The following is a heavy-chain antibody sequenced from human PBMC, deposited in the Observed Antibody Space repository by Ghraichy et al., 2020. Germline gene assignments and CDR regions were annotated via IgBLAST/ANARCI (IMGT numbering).Heavy chain of an antibody. CDR3: AREATKTHYDFWRGCMDV. CDR2: IYHSGST. J-gene: IGHJ6*02. D-gene: IGHD3-3*01. CDR1: GGSISSGGYS. Sequence: TLSLTCAVSGGSISSGGYSWSWIRQPPGKGLEWIGYIYHSGSTYYNPSLKSRVTISVDRSKNQFSLKLSSVTAADPAVYYCAREATKTHYDFWRGCMDVWGQGTTVTVSS. V-gene: IGHV4-30-2*01.